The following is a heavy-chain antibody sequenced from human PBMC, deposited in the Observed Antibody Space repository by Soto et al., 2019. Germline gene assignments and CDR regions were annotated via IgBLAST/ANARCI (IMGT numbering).Heavy chain of an antibody. Sequence: AGSLIPSCAGPGVSVVGSYMNWFLQSPQNGLEWISVIYPVDNTYYAESVSGRFTLSKDSSSNTVSLQMNSLRAEDTAVYYCARLPRAFYYDNSDYDFHDYWGQGTLVTVSS. CDR1: GVSVVGSY. V-gene: IGHV3-53*01. D-gene: IGHD3-22*01. CDR2: IYPVDNT. J-gene: IGHJ4*02. CDR3: ARLPRAFYYDNSDYDFHDY.